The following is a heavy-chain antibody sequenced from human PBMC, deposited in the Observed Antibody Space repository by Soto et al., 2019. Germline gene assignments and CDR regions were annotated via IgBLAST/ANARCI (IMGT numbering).Heavy chain of an antibody. CDR2: IDPSDSYT. V-gene: IGHV5-10-1*01. Sequence: GESLKISCKGSGYSFTSYWISWVRQMPGKGLEWMGRIDPSDSYTNYSPSFQGHVTISADKSISTAYLQWSSLKASDTAMYYCARLDSSGYYYNYYYGMDVWGQGTTFTVAS. J-gene: IGHJ6*02. CDR1: GYSFTSYW. CDR3: ARLDSSGYYYNYYYGMDV. D-gene: IGHD3-22*01.